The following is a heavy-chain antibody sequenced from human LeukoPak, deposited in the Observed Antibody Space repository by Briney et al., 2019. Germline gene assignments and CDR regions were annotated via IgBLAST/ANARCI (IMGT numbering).Heavy chain of an antibody. J-gene: IGHJ3*02. Sequence: SETLSLTCTVSGGSISSSSYYWGWIRQPPGKGLEWIGSIYYSGSTYYNPFLKSRVTISVDTSKNQFSLKLSSVTAADTAVYYCARHTYYTGAFDIWGQGTMVTVSS. CDR2: IYYSGST. CDR3: ARHTYYTGAFDI. D-gene: IGHD1-26*01. CDR1: GGSISSSSYY. V-gene: IGHV4-39*01.